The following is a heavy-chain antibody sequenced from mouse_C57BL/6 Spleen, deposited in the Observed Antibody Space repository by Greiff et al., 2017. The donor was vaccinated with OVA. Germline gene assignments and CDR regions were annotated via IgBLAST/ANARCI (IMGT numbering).Heavy chain of an antibody. D-gene: IGHD1-1*01. V-gene: IGHV1-69*01. CDR2: IDPSDSYT. J-gene: IGHJ3*01. CDR1: GYTFTSYW. CDR3: ARSTVVERAWFAY. Sequence: VQLQQPGAELVMPGASVKLSCKASGYTFTSYWMHWVKQRPGQGLEWIGEIDPSDSYTNYNQKFKGKSTLTVDKSSSTAYMQLSSLTSEDSAVYYCARSTVVERAWFAYWGQGTLVTVSA.